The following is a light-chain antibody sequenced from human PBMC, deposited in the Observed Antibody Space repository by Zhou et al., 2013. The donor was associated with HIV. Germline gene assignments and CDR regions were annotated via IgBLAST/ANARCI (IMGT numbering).Light chain of an antibody. CDR1: QSIYSN. V-gene: IGKV3-20*01. CDR2: GAS. J-gene: IGKJ1*01. CDR3: QQCGTSSRWT. Sequence: EIVLTQSPATLALSPGEGATLSCRASQSIYSNLAWYQQKPGQAPRLLIYGASNRAPGIPDRFSGSGTGTEFTLTINRLEPEDFAVYYCQQCGTSSRWTFGPGTKVEL.